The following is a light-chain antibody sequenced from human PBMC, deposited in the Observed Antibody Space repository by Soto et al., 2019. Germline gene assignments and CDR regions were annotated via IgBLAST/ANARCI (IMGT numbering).Light chain of an antibody. Sequence: QSALTQPASVSGSPGQSITISCTGTSSDVGGYNYVSWYQQHPGKAPKLVIYEVSNRPSGVSKRFSGSKSGNTASLTISGLQAEDEADYYCSSYTSSSTPYVVFGGGTKLTVL. CDR1: SSDVGGYNY. CDR3: SSYTSSSTPYVV. J-gene: IGLJ2*01. V-gene: IGLV2-14*01. CDR2: EVS.